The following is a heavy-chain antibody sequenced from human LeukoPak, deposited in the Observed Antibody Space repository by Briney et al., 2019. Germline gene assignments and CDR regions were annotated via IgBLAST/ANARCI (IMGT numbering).Heavy chain of an antibody. V-gene: IGHV3-30*04. CDR3: ARGGTYYDYVWGSFSTSKYMDV. J-gene: IGHJ6*03. Sequence: SGGSLRLSCAASGFTFSSYAMHWVRQAPGKGLEWVAVISYDGSNKYYADSVKGRFTISRDNSKNTLYLQMNSLRAEDTAVYYCARGGTYYDYVWGSFSTSKYMDVWGKGTTVTISS. CDR1: GFTFSSYA. D-gene: IGHD3-16*01. CDR2: ISYDGSNK.